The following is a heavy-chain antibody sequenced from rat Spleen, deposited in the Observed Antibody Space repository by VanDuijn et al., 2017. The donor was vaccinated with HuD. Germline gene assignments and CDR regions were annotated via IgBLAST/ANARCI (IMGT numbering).Heavy chain of an antibody. CDR3: TKNWDY. CDR1: GFTFSDYN. J-gene: IGHJ2*01. D-gene: IGHD3-6*01. Sequence: EVQLVESGGGLVQPGRSLKLSCAASGFTFSDYNMAWVRQAPKKGLEWVATISYDGSSTFYPDSVKGRFTISRDNAKSTLYLQMTSLRSEDTAIYYCTKNWDYWGQGVMVTVSS. CDR2: ISYDGSST. V-gene: IGHV5-7*01.